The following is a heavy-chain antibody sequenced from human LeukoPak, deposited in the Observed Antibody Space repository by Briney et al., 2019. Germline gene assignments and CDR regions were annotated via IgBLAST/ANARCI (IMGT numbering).Heavy chain of an antibody. J-gene: IGHJ4*02. CDR1: GFTLDDYG. CDR3: ARVGSSSGYYYFDY. Sequence: GGSLRLSCAASGFTLDDYGMSWVRQAPGKGLEWVSGTNWNGGSTGYADSVKGRFTISRDNAKNSLYLQMNSLRAEDTALYYCARVGSSSGYYYFDYWGQGTLVTVSS. V-gene: IGHV3-20*04. D-gene: IGHD3-22*01. CDR2: TNWNGGST.